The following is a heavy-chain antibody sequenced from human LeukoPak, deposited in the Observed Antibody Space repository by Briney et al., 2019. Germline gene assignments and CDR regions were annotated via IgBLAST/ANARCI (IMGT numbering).Heavy chain of an antibody. CDR3: ARVVGPRAFDI. D-gene: IGHD2-2*01. V-gene: IGHV3-23*01. CDR2: ISGSGSTI. Sequence: GGSLRLSCAASGFTFSSYAMSWVRQAPGKGLEWVSAISGSGSTIYYADSVKGRFTISRDNAKNSLYLQMNSLRAEDTAVYYCARVVGPRAFDIWGQGTMVTVSS. CDR1: GFTFSSYA. J-gene: IGHJ3*02.